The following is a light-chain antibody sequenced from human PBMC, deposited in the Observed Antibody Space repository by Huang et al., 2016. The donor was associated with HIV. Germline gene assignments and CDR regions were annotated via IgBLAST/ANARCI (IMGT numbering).Light chain of an antibody. J-gene: IGKJ1*01. CDR3: LQDYNYPPT. CDR1: QGIRDE. CDR2: RTS. Sequence: IQMTQSPSSLSASVGDRVTITCRASQGIRDELGWYQQRPGKAPKLLIYRTSNLHTGVPSRCSGSASGTDFTLTITNLQPEDFATYYCLQDYNYPPTFGQGTKVEIK. V-gene: IGKV1-6*02.